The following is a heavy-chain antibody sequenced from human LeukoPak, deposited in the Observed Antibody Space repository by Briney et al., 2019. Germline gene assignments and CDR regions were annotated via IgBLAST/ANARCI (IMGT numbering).Heavy chain of an antibody. CDR3: AKVGITMVRGVIY. Sequence: GGPLRLSCAASGFTFSSYAMSWLRQAPGKGLEGGSDISGSGDSTYYADSVKGRFTISRDNSKNTLYLQMNSLRAEDTAVYYCAKVGITMVRGVIYWGQGTLVTVSS. V-gene: IGHV3-23*01. CDR1: GFTFSSYA. D-gene: IGHD3-10*01. CDR2: ISGSGDST. J-gene: IGHJ4*02.